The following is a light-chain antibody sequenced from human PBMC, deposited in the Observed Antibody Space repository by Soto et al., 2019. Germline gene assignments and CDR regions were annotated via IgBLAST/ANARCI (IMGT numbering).Light chain of an antibody. Sequence: DIQTTQSPSTLSGSVGDRVTITCRASQTISSWLAWYQQKPGKAPKLLIYKASTLKSGVPSRFSGSGSGTEFTLTISSLQPDDFATYYCQHYNSYSEAFGQGTRLENK. V-gene: IGKV1-5*03. J-gene: IGKJ5*01. CDR2: KAS. CDR3: QHYNSYSEA. CDR1: QTISSW.